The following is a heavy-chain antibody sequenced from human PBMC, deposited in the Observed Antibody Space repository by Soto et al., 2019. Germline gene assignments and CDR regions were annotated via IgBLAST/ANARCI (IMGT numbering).Heavy chain of an antibody. D-gene: IGHD2-21*02. CDR3: ARDLWGYCGTDCYPLDV. CDR1: GGSISSYS. V-gene: IGHV4-39*07. J-gene: IGHJ6*02. Sequence: SETLSLTCTVSGGSISSYSGGWIRQPPGKGLEWIGSIYYLGSTYYNPSLKSRVTISVDTSKNQFSLKLNSVTAADTAVYYCARDLWGYCGTDCYPLDVWGQGTTVTVSS. CDR2: IYYLGST.